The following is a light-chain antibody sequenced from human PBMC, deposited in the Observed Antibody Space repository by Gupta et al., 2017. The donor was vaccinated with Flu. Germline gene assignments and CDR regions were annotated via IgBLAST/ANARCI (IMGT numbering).Light chain of an antibody. J-gene: IGLJ1*01. CDR1: RDDIGSFNY. Sequence: QSALTPPASVSGTPGQSITISCTGTRDDIGSFNYVSWYQQHPGKAPLLIVFDVTGRPSGVSDRFSASKSGSAASLTISGPESEDEADYFCNSYTTASALVFGTGTTVTVL. CDR3: NSYTTASALV. CDR2: DVT. V-gene: IGLV2-14*03.